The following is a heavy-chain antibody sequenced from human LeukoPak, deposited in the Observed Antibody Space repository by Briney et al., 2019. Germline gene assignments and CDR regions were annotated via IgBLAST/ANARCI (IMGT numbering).Heavy chain of an antibody. Sequence: PGGSLRLSCAASGFTFSSYWMHWVRQAPGKGLVWVSRINTDGSTTTYADSVKGRFTISRDNAKNTLYLQMNSLRAEDTALYYCARAAVGVEYYYDSSGYSIRHFDLWGRGTLVTVSS. CDR1: GFTFSSYW. V-gene: IGHV3-74*01. J-gene: IGHJ2*01. CDR2: INTDGSTT. D-gene: IGHD3-22*01. CDR3: ARAAVGVEYYYDSSGYSIRHFDL.